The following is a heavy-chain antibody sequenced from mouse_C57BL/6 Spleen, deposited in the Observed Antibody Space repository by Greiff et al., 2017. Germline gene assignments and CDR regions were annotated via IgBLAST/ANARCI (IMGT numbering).Heavy chain of an antibody. CDR3: ARPLTTVVAHFDY. Sequence: QVQLQQPGAELVKPGASVKLSCKASGYTFTSYWMHWVKQRPGQGLEWIGEILPGSGSTNYNEKFKGKATFTADTSSNTAYMQLSSLTTEDSAIYYCARPLTTVVAHFDYWGQGTTLTVSS. CDR2: ILPGSGST. D-gene: IGHD1-1*01. CDR1: GYTFTSYW. V-gene: IGHV1-9*01. J-gene: IGHJ2*01.